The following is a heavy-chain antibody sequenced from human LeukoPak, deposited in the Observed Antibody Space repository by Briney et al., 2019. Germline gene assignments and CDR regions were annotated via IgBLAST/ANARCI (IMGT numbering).Heavy chain of an antibody. CDR2: IYHGGNT. J-gene: IGHJ3*02. CDR1: GGSFSGYY. Sequence: PSETLSLTCAVYGGSFSGYYWSWIRQPPGKGLEWIGQIYHGGNTNYNPSLKSRVAMSVDRSYNQFSLSLTSLTAADTAVYYCARELAVVGAVDAFDIWGQGTLVTVSS. CDR3: ARELAVVGAVDAFDI. V-gene: IGHV4-34*01. D-gene: IGHD2-15*01.